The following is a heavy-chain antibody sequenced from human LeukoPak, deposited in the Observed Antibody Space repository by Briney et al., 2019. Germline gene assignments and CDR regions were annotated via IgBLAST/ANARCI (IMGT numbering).Heavy chain of an antibody. CDR2: INSDGSST. CDR1: GFTFITYW. Sequence: GGSLRLSCAASGFTFITYWMSWVRQAPGKGLVWVSRINSDGSSTSYADSVKGRFTISRDNAKNTLYLQMNSLRAEDTAVYYCASDYGGNSYDYWGQGTLVTVSS. CDR3: ASDYGGNSYDY. J-gene: IGHJ4*02. V-gene: IGHV3-74*01. D-gene: IGHD4-23*01.